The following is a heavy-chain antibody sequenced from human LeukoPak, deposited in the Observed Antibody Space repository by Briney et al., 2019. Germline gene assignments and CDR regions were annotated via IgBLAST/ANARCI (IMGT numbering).Heavy chain of an antibody. CDR3: ARDLVAHYYDSSGHSFRHAFDI. Sequence: SSVKVSCKASRGTFSSYAISWVRQAPGQGLEWMGGSIPIFGTANYAQKFQGRVTITTDESTSTAYMELSSLRSEDTAVYYCARDLVAHYYDSSGHSFRHAFDIWGQGTMVTVSS. V-gene: IGHV1-69*05. CDR1: RGTFSSYA. CDR2: SIPIFGTA. J-gene: IGHJ3*02. D-gene: IGHD3-22*01.